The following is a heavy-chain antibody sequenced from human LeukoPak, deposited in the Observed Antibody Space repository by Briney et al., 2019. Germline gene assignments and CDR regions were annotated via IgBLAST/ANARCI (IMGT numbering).Heavy chain of an antibody. V-gene: IGHV4-61*01. CDR1: GGSISSSSYY. Sequence: SETLSLTCTVSGGSISSSSYYWSWIRQPPGKGLEWIGYIYYSGSTNYNPSLKSRVTISVDTSKNQFSLKLSSVTAADTAVYYCARAYYDYVWGSWGQGTLVTVSS. J-gene: IGHJ4*02. CDR3: ARAYYDYVWGS. CDR2: IYYSGST. D-gene: IGHD3-16*01.